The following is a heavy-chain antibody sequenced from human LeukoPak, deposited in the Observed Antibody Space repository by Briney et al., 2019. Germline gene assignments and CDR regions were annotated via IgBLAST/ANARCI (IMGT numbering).Heavy chain of an antibody. Sequence: SVKVSCKASGGTFSSYAISWVRQAPGQGLEWMGRIIPIFGTANYAQKFQGRVTITTDESTSTAYMELSSLRSEDTAVCYCARELGGNGFQHWGQGILVTVSS. CDR1: GGTFSSYA. J-gene: IGHJ1*01. CDR2: IIPIFGTA. D-gene: IGHD4-23*01. CDR3: ARELGGNGFQH. V-gene: IGHV1-69*05.